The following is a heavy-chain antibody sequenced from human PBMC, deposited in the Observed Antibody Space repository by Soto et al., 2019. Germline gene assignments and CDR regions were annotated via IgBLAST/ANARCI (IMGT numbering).Heavy chain of an antibody. V-gene: IGHV3-30-3*01. D-gene: IGHD3-16*02. CDR2: ISYDGSNK. CDR3: EREGGGLRLGELSTTDAFDI. Sequence: QVQLVESGGGVVQPGRSLRLSCAASGFTFSSYAMHWVRQAPGKGLEWVAVISYDGSNKYYADSVKGRFTISRDNSKNTLYMQMNSLRGEDRAVYYCEREGGGLRLGELSTTDAFDIWGQGTMVTVSS. CDR1: GFTFSSYA. J-gene: IGHJ3*02.